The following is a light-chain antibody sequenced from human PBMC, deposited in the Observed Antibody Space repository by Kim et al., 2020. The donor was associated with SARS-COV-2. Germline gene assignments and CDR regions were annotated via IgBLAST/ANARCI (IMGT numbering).Light chain of an antibody. Sequence: SVSPGQTASITCSGEKLGDKYACWYQQKPGQSPVLVIYQDSKRPSGIPERFSGSNSGNTATLTISGTQAMDEADYYCQAWDSSTEVFGTGTKVTV. J-gene: IGLJ1*01. CDR2: QDS. V-gene: IGLV3-1*01. CDR3: QAWDSSTEV. CDR1: KLGDKY.